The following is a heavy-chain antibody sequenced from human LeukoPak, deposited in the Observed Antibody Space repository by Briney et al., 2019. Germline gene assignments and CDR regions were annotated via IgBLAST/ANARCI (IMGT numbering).Heavy chain of an antibody. CDR2: LSRDGANT. CDR1: GITFSTFA. D-gene: IGHD6-19*01. V-gene: IGHV3-23*01. Sequence: PGGSLGLSCVASGITFSTFALTWVRQAPGKGLEWVSALSRDGANTYYADSAKGRFTISRDNANNLLYLQMDSLRAEDTAVYYCAKPTMAVAGTDWIDAFDIWGQGTMVTVSS. CDR3: AKPTMAVAGTDWIDAFDI. J-gene: IGHJ3*02.